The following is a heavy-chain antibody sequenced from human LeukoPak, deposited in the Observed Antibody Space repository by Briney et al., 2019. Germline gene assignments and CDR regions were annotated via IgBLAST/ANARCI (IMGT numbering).Heavy chain of an antibody. CDR3: AKGGNGIVPASYGMDV. CDR1: GFTFSSYA. D-gene: IGHD2-2*01. Sequence: GGSLRLSCAASGFTFSSYAMSWVRQAPGKGLEWVPAISGSGGSTYYADSVKGRFTISRDNSKNTLYLQMNSLRAEDTAVYYCAKGGNGIVPASYGMDVWGQGTTVTVSS. V-gene: IGHV3-23*01. J-gene: IGHJ6*02. CDR2: ISGSGGST.